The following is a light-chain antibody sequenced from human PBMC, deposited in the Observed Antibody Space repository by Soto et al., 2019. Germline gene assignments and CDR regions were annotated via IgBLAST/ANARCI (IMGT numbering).Light chain of an antibody. J-gene: IGKJ2*01. CDR1: QSISSY. V-gene: IGKV1-39*01. CDR3: QQSYSTPYT. CDR2: GAS. Sequence: DIQMTQSPSSLSASVGDRVTITCRASQSISSYLNWYQEKPGKAPKLLIYGASSLQSGVPSRFSGSGSGTDVTLTISSLQPEDFATYYCQQSYSTPYTFGQGTKLEIK.